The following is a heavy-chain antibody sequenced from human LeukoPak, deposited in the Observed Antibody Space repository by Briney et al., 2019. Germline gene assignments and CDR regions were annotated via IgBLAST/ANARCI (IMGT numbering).Heavy chain of an antibody. CDR3: ARGPFKGYCGGDCYALRYYYYMDV. Sequence: SVKVSCKASGGTFSSYAISWVRQAPGQGLEWMGGIIPIFGTANYAQKFQGRVTITTDESTSTAYMELSSLRSEDTAVYYCARGPFKGYCGGDCYALRYYYYMDVWGKGTTVTVSS. V-gene: IGHV1-69*05. CDR2: IIPIFGTA. CDR1: GGTFSSYA. J-gene: IGHJ6*03. D-gene: IGHD2-21*02.